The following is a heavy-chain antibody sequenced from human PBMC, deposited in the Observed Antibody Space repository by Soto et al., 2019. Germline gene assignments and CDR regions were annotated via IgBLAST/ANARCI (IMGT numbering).Heavy chain of an antibody. Sequence: EVQLVESGGGLVQPGGSLRLSCAASGFTFSSYSMNWVRQAPGKGLEWVSYISSSSSTIYYADSVKGRFTISRDNAKNSLYLQMNSLRGEDTAVYYCARDEAGATWTPFDYWGQGTLVTVSS. V-gene: IGHV3-48*01. D-gene: IGHD1-26*01. CDR3: ARDEAGATWTPFDY. J-gene: IGHJ4*02. CDR2: ISSSSSTI. CDR1: GFTFSSYS.